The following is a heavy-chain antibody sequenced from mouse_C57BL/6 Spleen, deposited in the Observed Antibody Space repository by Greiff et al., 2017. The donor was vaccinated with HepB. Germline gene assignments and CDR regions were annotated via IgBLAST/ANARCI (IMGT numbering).Heavy chain of an antibody. D-gene: IGHD2-14*01. J-gene: IGHJ4*01. V-gene: IGHV1-81*01. CDR2: IYPRSGNT. CDR3: ARPPYRYAMDY. Sequence: VQLQQSGAELARPGASVKLSCKASDYTFTSYGISWVKQRTGQGLEWIGEIYPRSGNTYYNEKFKGKATLTADKSSSTAYMELRSLTSEDSAVYFCARPPYRYAMDYWGQGTSVTVSS. CDR1: DYTFTSYG.